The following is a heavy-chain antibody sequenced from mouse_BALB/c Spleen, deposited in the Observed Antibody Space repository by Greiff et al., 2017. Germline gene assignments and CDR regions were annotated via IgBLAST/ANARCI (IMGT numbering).Heavy chain of an antibody. CDR3: ARGVEEGDYAMGY. J-gene: IGHJ4*01. CDR1: GYSFTGYN. V-gene: IGHV1-39*01. CDR2: IDPYYGGT. Sequence: VHVKQSGPELEKPGASVKISCKASGYSFTGYNMNWVKQSNGKSLEWIGNIDPYYGGTSYNQKFKGKATLTVDKSSSTAYMQLKSLTSEDSAVYYCARGVEEGDYAMGYWGQGTSVTASS. D-gene: IGHD1-1*01.